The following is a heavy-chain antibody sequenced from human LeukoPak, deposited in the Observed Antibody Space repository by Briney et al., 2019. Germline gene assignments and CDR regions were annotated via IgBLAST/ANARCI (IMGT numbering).Heavy chain of an antibody. CDR1: GFTFSDYY. CDR3: ARERGYSYGFWWFDP. D-gene: IGHD5-18*01. Sequence: GGSLRLSCAASGFTFSDYYMSWIRQAPGKGLEWVSYISSSGSTIYYADSVKGRFTISRDNAKNSPYLQMNSLRAEDTAVYYCARERGYSYGFWWFDPWGQGTLVTVSS. CDR2: ISSSGSTI. V-gene: IGHV3-11*01. J-gene: IGHJ5*02.